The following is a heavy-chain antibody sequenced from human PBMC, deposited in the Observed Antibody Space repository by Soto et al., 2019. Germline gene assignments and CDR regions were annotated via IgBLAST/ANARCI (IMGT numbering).Heavy chain of an antibody. CDR3: ARSPDYYGPAFDY. Sequence: QITLRESGPTLLRPTQTLTLTCSISGFSLTTNGLGVGWIRQPPGKALEWLALIYWDDEQRYSPSLRSRLTITKDTSRNEVVLTLTDVDPVDTATYYCARSPDYYGPAFDYWGQGILVTVS. D-gene: IGHD3-10*01. J-gene: IGHJ4*02. V-gene: IGHV2-5*02. CDR2: IYWDDEQ. CDR1: GFSLTTNGLG.